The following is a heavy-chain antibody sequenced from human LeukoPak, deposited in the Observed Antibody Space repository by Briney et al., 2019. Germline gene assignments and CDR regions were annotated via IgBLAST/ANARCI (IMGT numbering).Heavy chain of an antibody. CDR2: INPNSGGT. V-gene: IGHV1-2*02. J-gene: IGHJ6*02. D-gene: IGHD2-15*01. CDR1: GYTFTGYY. CDR3: AGDRDIVVVVAATYGMDV. Sequence: ASVKVSCKASGYTFTGYYMHWVRQAPGQGLEWVGWINPNSGGTNYAQKFQGRVTMTRDTSISTAYMELSRLRSDDTAVYYCAGDRDIVVVVAATYGMDVWGQGTTVTVSS.